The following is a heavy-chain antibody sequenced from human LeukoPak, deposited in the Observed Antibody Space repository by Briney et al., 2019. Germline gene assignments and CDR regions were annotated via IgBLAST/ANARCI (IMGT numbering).Heavy chain of an antibody. CDR3: ARGLGRGYGDYSPDD. CDR1: GYTFTGYY. J-gene: IGHJ4*02. CDR2: INPNSGGT. D-gene: IGHD4-17*01. Sequence: ASVKVSCKASGYTFTGYYMHWVRPAPGQGLAWMGWINPNSGGTNYAQKFQGRVTMTRDTSISTAYMELSRLRSDDTAVYCCARGLGRGYGDYSPDDGGQGTLVTVS. V-gene: IGHV1-2*02.